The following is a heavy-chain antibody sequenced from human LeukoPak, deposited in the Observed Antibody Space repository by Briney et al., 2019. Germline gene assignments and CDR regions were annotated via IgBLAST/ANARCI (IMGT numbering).Heavy chain of an antibody. CDR2: INHSGST. V-gene: IGHV4-34*01. J-gene: IGHJ6*03. CDR3: ARLVEVSYSNRIYYYYYYMDV. Sequence: SETLSLTCAVYGGSFSGYYWGWVRQPPGKGLEWVGEINHSGSTNYNPSLKSRVTISVDTSKNQFSLKLSSVTAADTAVYYCARLVEVSYSNRIYYYYYYMDVWGKGTTVTVSS. D-gene: IGHD4-11*01. CDR1: GGSFSGYY.